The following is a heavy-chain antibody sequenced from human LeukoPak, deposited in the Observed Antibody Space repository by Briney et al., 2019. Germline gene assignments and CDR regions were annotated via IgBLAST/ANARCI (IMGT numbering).Heavy chain of an antibody. D-gene: IGHD2-15*01. Sequence: GGSLRLSCAASGFTFSSYAMSWVRQAPGKGLEWVSAISGSGGSTYYADSVKGRFTISRDNSKNTLYLQMNSLRVEDTAVYYCAKESDVVVVAVTFYYFDYWGQGTLVTVSS. CDR1: GFTFSSYA. CDR3: AKESDVVVVAVTFYYFDY. CDR2: ISGSGGST. V-gene: IGHV3-23*01. J-gene: IGHJ4*02.